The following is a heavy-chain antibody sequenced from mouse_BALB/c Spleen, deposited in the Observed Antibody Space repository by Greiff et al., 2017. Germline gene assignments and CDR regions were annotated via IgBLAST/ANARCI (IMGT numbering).Heavy chain of an antibody. CDR2: ISDGGSYT. D-gene: IGHD2-4*01. CDR1: GFTFSDYY. J-gene: IGHJ4*01. Sequence: EVKLMESGGGLVKPGGSLKLSCAASGFTFSDYYMYWVRQTPEKRLEWVATISDGGSYTYYPDSVKGRFTISRDNAKNNLYLQMSSLKSEDTAMYYCARDTSYDDDYYAMDYWGQGTSVTVSS. V-gene: IGHV5-4*02. CDR3: ARDTSYDDDYYAMDY.